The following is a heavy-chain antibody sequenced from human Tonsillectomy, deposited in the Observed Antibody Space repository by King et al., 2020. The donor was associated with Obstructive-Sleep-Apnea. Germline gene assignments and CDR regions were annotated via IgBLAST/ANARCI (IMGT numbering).Heavy chain of an antibody. D-gene: IGHD3-10*01. CDR3: ARENLDTMVRGVIITFFDY. J-gene: IGHJ4*01. CDR2: INPSGGST. CDR1: GYTFTSYY. V-gene: IGHV1-46*01. Sequence: HVQLVQSGAEVKKPGASVKVSCKASGYTFTSYYMHWVRQAPGQGLEWMGIINPSGGSTSYAQKFQGRVTMTRDTSTSTVYMELSSLRSEDTAVYYCARENLDTMVRGVIITFFDYWGQGTLVTVSS.